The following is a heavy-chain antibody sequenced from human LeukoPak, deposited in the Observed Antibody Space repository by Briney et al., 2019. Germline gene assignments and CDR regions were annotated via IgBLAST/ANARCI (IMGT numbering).Heavy chain of an antibody. CDR3: ARDKGDYDSSGSLFVF. CDR1: GFTFSSYA. Sequence: GGSLRLSCAASGFTFSSYAMSWVRQAPGKGLEWVSAISGSGGSTYYADSVKGRFTISRDNSKNTLYLQMNSLRAEDTAVYYCARDKGDYDSSGSLFVFGGQGTLVTVSS. D-gene: IGHD3-22*01. V-gene: IGHV3-23*01. J-gene: IGHJ4*02. CDR2: ISGSGGST.